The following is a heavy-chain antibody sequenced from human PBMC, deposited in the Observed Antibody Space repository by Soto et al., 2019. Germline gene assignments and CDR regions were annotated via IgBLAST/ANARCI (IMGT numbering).Heavy chain of an antibody. CDR3: ARDATGYSSGWYDY. CDR2: ISSGRPDI. CDR1: GFSFDTYN. V-gene: IGHV3-21*01. Sequence: PGGSLRLSCAASGFSFDTYNMNWVRQAPGKGLEWVSSISSGRPDIFYADSVRGRFTISRDDAKKSLFLQMNSLRAEDTAVYYCARDATGYSSGWYDYWGQGXLVTVYS. J-gene: IGHJ4*02. D-gene: IGHD6-19*01.